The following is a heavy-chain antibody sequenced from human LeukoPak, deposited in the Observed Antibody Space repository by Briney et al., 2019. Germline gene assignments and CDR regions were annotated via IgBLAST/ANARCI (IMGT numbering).Heavy chain of an antibody. CDR3: ARFSIQLWSLGYGMDV. CDR1: GYTFTSYY. J-gene: IGHJ6*02. D-gene: IGHD5-18*01. Sequence: GASVKVSCKASGYTFTSYYMHWVRQAPGQGLEWMGIINPSGGSTSYAQKFQGRVTMTRDTSTSTVYMELSRLRSEDTAVYYCARFSIQLWSLGYGMDVWGQGTTVTVSS. V-gene: IGHV1-46*01. CDR2: INPSGGST.